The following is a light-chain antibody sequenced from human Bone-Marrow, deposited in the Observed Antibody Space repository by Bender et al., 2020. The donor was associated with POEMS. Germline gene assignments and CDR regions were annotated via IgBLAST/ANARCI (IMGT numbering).Light chain of an antibody. CDR3: CSYAGYWV. CDR2: EGS. CDR1: SSDVGSYNL. J-gene: IGLJ3*02. Sequence: QSALTQPVSVSGSPGQSITISCTGTSSDVGSYNLLSWYQQHPGRAPKLMIYEGSKRPSGVSNRFSGSKSGNTASLTISGLQAEDEADYYCCSYAGYWVFGGGTKLTVL. V-gene: IGLV2-23*01.